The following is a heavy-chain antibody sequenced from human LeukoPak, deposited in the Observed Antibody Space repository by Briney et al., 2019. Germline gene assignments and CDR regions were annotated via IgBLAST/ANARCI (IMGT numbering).Heavy chain of an antibody. J-gene: IGHJ4*02. V-gene: IGHV4-39*01. CDR2: IYYSGST. CDR3: ARQANPGDLDY. D-gene: IGHD7-27*01. CDR1: GGSISSSSYY. Sequence: SETLSLTCTVSGGSISSSSYYWGWIRQPPGKGLEWIGSIYYSGSTYYNPSLKSRVTISVDTSKNQFSLKLSSVTAADTAVYYCARQANPGDLDYWGQGTLVTASS.